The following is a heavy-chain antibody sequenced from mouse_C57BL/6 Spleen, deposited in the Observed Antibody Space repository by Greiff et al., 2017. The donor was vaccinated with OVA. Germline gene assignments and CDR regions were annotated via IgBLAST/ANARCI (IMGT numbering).Heavy chain of an antibody. CDR1: GFTFSDYG. J-gene: IGHJ1*03. CDR2: ISSGSSTI. V-gene: IGHV5-17*01. Sequence: EVKVVESGGGLVKPGGSLKLSCAASGFTFSDYGMHWVRQAPEKGLEWVAYISSGSSTIYYADTVKGRFTISRDNAKNTLFLQMTSLRSEDTAMYYCARDGYYEGYFDVWGTGTTVTVSS. D-gene: IGHD2-3*01. CDR3: ARDGYYEGYFDV.